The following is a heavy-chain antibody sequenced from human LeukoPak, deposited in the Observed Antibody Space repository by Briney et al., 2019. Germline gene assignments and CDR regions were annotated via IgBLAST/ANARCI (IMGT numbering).Heavy chain of an antibody. CDR2: ISSSSSYI. CDR3: ARGASRADY. J-gene: IGHJ4*02. V-gene: IGHV3-21*01. CDR1: GFTFRSYT. Sequence: PGGSLRLSCAASGFTFRSYTMNWVRQAPGKRPEWVSSISSSSSYIYYADSVKGRFTISRDNAKNSLYLQMNSLRAEDTALYYCARGASRADYWGQGTLVTVSS.